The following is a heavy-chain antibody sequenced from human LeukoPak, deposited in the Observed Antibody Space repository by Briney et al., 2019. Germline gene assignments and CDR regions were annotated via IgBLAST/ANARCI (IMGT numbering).Heavy chain of an antibody. CDR1: GFTFASYA. Sequence: GSLRLSCAASGFTFASYAMTWVRQAPGKGLEWVSSISASAGTTYYVDSVKGRFTISRDTAKSTLYLQMNSLRADDSAVYYCAKDRPLNWGYYFDSWGQGTLVTVSS. CDR3: AKDRPLNWGYYFDS. CDR2: ISASAGTT. V-gene: IGHV3-23*01. J-gene: IGHJ4*02. D-gene: IGHD7-27*01.